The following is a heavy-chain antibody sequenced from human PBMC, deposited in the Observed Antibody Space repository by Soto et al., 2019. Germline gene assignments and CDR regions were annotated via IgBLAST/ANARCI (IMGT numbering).Heavy chain of an antibody. V-gene: IGHV3-33*01. CDR3: ARVYCSNTKCYQGRVSFDI. Sequence: GGSLRLSCVASGFTFSTYGMHWVRQAPGEGLEWVAVIWSNGKDKYYSDSVKGRFTISRDNSKSTLYLQMDSLRAEDTAVYYCARVYCSNTKCYQGRVSFDIWGQGTMVTVSS. J-gene: IGHJ3*02. D-gene: IGHD2-2*01. CDR2: IWSNGKDK. CDR1: GFTFSTYG.